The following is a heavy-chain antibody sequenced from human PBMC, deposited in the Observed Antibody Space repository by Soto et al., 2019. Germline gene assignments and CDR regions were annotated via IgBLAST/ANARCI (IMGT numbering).Heavy chain of an antibody. CDR1: GFTFDDYA. Sequence: EVHLVESGGGLVQPGRSLRLSCAASGFTFDDYAIHWVRQAPGWGLEGVAGISWNGASIGYPDSVKGRFTISRDNAKNSLHLQMNSLRSEDTALYYCASLPLYGSGFDCWGQGTLVTVSS. CDR3: ASLPLYGSGFDC. J-gene: IGHJ4*02. V-gene: IGHV3-9*01. D-gene: IGHD3-10*01. CDR2: ISWNGASI.